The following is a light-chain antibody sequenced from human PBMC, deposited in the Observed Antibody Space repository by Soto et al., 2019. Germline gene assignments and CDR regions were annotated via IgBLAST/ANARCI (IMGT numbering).Light chain of an antibody. Sequence: QSALTQPASVSGSPGKSITISCTGNSSDVGSDNLVSWYQQHPGKAPKLMIYEGSKRPSGVSNRFSGSKSGNTASLTISGLQAEDEADYYCCSYAGSSTPYVFGTGTKLTVL. CDR2: EGS. CDR3: CSYAGSSTPYV. V-gene: IGLV2-23*01. J-gene: IGLJ1*01. CDR1: SSDVGSDNL.